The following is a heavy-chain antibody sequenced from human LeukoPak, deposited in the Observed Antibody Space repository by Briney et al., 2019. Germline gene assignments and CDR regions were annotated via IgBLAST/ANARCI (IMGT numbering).Heavy chain of an antibody. V-gene: IGHV5-51*01. J-gene: IGHJ4*02. CDR1: GSSFSTYW. Sequence: GASLKISCEGSGSSFSTYWIAWVRQLAGKGLEWMGIIYPGDSDTRYSPSFQGQFTISADKSISTACLQWSSLKASDSAIYYCAGAAAGTAIDSWGQGTLVTVSS. CDR2: IYPGDSDT. D-gene: IGHD6-13*01. CDR3: AGAAAGTAIDS.